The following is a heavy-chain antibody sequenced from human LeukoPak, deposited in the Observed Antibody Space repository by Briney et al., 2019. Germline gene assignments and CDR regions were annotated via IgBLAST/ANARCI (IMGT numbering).Heavy chain of an antibody. CDR2: ISSSGST. D-gene: IGHD3-10*01. J-gene: IGHJ4*02. CDR3: ARRYGSGSSGTFDY. V-gene: IGHV4-61*02. CDR1: GDSISSGDYY. Sequence: SETLSLTCTVSGDSISSGDYYWSWIRQPAGKGLEWIGRISSSGSTNYNPSLKSRVTISVDTSKNQFSLKLSSVTAADTAVYYCARRYGSGSSGTFDYWGQGTLVTVSS.